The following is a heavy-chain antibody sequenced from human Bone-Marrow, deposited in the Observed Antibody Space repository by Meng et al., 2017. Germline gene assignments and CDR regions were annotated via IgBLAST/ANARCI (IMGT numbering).Heavy chain of an antibody. Sequence: VQLEEAGPGRVKPWGALSVTFAVSGGAISGSNWWSWARQPPWKGLEWIGEIYHSGSTNSNPSLKSRVTISVDKSNNQFSLKLSSVTAADTAVYSCARDSRTYYYDSSGYTFDYWGQGTLVTVSS. CDR1: GGAISGSNW. V-gene: IGHV4-4*02. D-gene: IGHD3-22*01. J-gene: IGHJ4*02. CDR2: IYHSGST. CDR3: ARDSRTYYYDSSGYTFDY.